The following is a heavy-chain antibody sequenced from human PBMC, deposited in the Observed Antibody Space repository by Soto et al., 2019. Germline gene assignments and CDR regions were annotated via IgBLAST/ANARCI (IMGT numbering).Heavy chain of an antibody. V-gene: IGHV4-34*01. Sequence: QVQLQQWGAGLLKPSETLSLTCAVYGGSFSGYYWSWIRQPPGKGLEWIGEINHSGSTNYNPSLKSRATISVDTSKNQFSLKLSSVTAADTAVYYCAVADYYDSSGLNWFDPWGQGTLVTVPS. D-gene: IGHD3-22*01. CDR3: AVADYYDSSGLNWFDP. CDR2: INHSGST. J-gene: IGHJ5*02. CDR1: GGSFSGYY.